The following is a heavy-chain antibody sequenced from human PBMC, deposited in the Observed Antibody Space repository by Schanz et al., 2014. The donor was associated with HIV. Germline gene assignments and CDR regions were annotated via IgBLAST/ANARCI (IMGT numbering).Heavy chain of an antibody. CDR1: GFTFSSYG. CDR2: ISYDGSDK. Sequence: MQLLESGGGLVQPGGSLRLSCAASGFTFSSYGMHWVRQAPGKGLEWAAVISYDGSDKYYAESVKGRFIISRDNSKNTLYLQMNRLRAEDTAVYYCAKVARWDYYGMDVWGPGTTVTVSS. V-gene: IGHV3-30*18. CDR3: AKVARWDYYGMDV. J-gene: IGHJ6*02.